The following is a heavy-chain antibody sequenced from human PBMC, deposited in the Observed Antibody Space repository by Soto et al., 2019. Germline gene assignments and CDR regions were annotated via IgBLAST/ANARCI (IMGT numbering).Heavy chain of an antibody. J-gene: IGHJ4*02. CDR3: ARHPGYYDILTGYTTYYFDY. D-gene: IGHD3-9*01. CDR2: IYYRGNT. Sequence: QVQLQESGPGLVKPSETLSLTCTVSGGSIGTYYWSWIRQPPGKGLEWIGYIYYRGNTDYNPSLRRRVTISLDTPKNQFSLKLSSVTAADPAVYYCARHPGYYDILTGYTTYYFDYWGQGILVTVSS. CDR1: GGSIGTYY. V-gene: IGHV4-59*08.